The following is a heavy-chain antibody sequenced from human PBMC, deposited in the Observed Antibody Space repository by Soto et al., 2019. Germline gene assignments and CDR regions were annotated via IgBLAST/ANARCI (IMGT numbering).Heavy chain of an antibody. D-gene: IGHD4-17*01. Sequence: GESLKISCKGSGYSFTSYWIGWVRQMPGKGLEWMGIIYPGDSDTRYSPSFQGQVTISADKSISTAYLQWSSLKASDTAMYYCARPRDGDHTNWYFDLWGRGTLVTVSS. CDR3: ARPRDGDHTNWYFDL. CDR1: GYSFTSYW. J-gene: IGHJ2*01. V-gene: IGHV5-51*01. CDR2: IYPGDSDT.